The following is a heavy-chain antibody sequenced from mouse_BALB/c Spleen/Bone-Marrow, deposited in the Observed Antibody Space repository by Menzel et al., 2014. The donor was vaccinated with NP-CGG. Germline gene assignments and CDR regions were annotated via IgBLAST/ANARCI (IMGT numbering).Heavy chain of an antibody. Sequence: EVKLMESGGGLVQPGESMKLSCVASGFTFNNFWMNWVRQSPEKGLEWVAEIGLKSNNYATHYAESVQERFTVSRDDSKSSVYLQMNNLRSEDTGMYYDTRPYLDALGGFAYWCQGTLVPISA. D-gene: IGHD4-1*01. J-gene: IGHJ3*01. CDR3: TRPYLDALGGFAY. CDR1: GFTFNNFW. V-gene: IGHV6-6*02. CDR2: IGLKSNNYAT.